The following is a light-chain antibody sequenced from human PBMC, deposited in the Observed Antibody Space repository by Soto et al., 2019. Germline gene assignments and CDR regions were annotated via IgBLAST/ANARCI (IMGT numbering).Light chain of an antibody. Sequence: ETVLTQSPATLSLSPGERATLSCRASQSVSSYLAWYQQKPCQAPSLLIYDASNRASGIPARFSGSGSGTDFTLTISSLEPEYFAVYYCKQRSNWPPITFGQGTRLEIK. CDR1: QSVSSY. CDR3: KQRSNWPPIT. V-gene: IGKV3-11*01. CDR2: DAS. J-gene: IGKJ5*01.